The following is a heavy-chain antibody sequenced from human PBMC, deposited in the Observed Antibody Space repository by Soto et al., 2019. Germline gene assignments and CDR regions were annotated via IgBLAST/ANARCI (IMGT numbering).Heavy chain of an antibody. CDR2: ISGSGGST. V-gene: IGHV3-23*01. D-gene: IGHD3-22*01. Sequence: GGSLRLSCAASGFTFSSYAMSWVRQAPGKGLEWVSAISGSGGSTYYADSVKGRFTISRDNSKNTLYLQMNSLRAEDTAVYYCAKGNRYYDSSGLRDAFEIWGQGTTVTVSS. CDR3: AKGNRYYDSSGLRDAFEI. J-gene: IGHJ3*02. CDR1: GFTFSSYA.